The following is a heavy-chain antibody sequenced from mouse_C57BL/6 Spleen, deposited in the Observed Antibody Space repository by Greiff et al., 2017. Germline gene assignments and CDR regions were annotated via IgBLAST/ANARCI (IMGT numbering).Heavy chain of an antibody. CDR2: INPSNGGT. Sequence: VQLQQPGTELVTPGASVKLSCKASGYTFTSYWMHWVKQRPGQGLEWIGNINPSNGGTNYNEKFKSKATLTVDKTSSTAYMQFSSLPSGDSAVDYCARDGYYGSPYYAMDYWGQRTSVTV. CDR3: ARDGYYGSPYYAMDY. D-gene: IGHD2-3*01. V-gene: IGHV1-53*01. CDR1: GYTFTSYW. J-gene: IGHJ4*01.